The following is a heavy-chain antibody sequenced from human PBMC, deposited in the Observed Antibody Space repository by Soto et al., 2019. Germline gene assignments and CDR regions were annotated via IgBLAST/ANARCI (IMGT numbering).Heavy chain of an antibody. Sequence: QITLNESGPTVVRPTETLTLTCRFSGFSLTTSGVGVCWIRQSPGKAPEWLALIYWDDDKRYSASLKSSLTITKETSNNQVVLTVSDLDTTDTATYYCAHRVLRTVFGLVTTTAIYFYFWGQGTPVAVSS. CDR2: IYWDDDK. D-gene: IGHD3-3*01. CDR1: GFSLTTSGVG. J-gene: IGHJ4*02. V-gene: IGHV2-5*02. CDR3: AHRVLRTVFGLVTTTAIYFYF.